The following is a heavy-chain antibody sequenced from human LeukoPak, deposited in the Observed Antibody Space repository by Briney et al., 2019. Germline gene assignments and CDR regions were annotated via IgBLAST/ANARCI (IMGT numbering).Heavy chain of an antibody. D-gene: IGHD2-2*01. V-gene: IGHV1-69*04. Sequence: SVKVSCKASGGTFSSYAISWVRQAPGQGLEWMGRIIPIFGIANYAQRFQGRVTITADKSTSTAYMELSSLRSEDTAVYYCASGCSSTSCYHYYYYGMDVWGQGTTVTVSS. CDR1: GGTFSSYA. CDR2: IIPIFGIA. CDR3: ASGCSSTSCYHYYYYGMDV. J-gene: IGHJ6*02.